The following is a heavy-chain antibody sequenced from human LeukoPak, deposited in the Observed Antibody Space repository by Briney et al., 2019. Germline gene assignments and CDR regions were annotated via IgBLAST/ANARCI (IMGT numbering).Heavy chain of an antibody. V-gene: IGHV3-23*01. J-gene: IGHJ4*02. CDR1: GFTFSSYA. Sequence: GGSLILSCAASGFTFSSYAMNWVRQAPGKGLEWVSGISGSGGTTYYADSVQGRFTISRDNSKNTLYVQMNSLRVDDTAIYYCVKDSYYYDNSGYYYVKDHWGQGTLVTVSS. D-gene: IGHD3-22*01. CDR3: VKDSYYYDNSGYYYVKDH. CDR2: ISGSGGTT.